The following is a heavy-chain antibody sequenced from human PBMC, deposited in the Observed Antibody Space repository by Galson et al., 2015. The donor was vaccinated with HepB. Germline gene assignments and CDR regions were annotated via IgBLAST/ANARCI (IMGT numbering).Heavy chain of an antibody. Sequence: SLRLACAASGFPFNNAWMTWVRQAPGTGLDWVGRIKSKTAGEATDYAAPVKGRFTISRDDSKNRLYLQMNSLKTEDTAVYYCTTDVYYSTYWSWLDPWGQGTLVTVSS. D-gene: IGHD2-8*02. CDR3: TTDVYYSTYWSWLDP. J-gene: IGHJ5*02. CDR1: GFPFNNAW. CDR2: IKSKTAGEAT. V-gene: IGHV3-15*01.